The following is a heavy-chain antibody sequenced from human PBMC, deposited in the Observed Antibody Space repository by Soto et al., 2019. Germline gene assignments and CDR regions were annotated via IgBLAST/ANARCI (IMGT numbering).Heavy chain of an antibody. V-gene: IGHV3-33*01. J-gene: IGHJ6*02. CDR3: ARESGEIAAALIRYYYYGMDV. CDR1: GFTFSSYG. CDR2: IWYDGSNK. D-gene: IGHD6-13*01. Sequence: GGSLRLSCAASGFTFSSYGMHWVRQAPGKGLEWVAVIWYDGSNKYYADSVKGRFTISRDNSKNTLYLQMNSLRAEDTAVYYCARESGEIAAALIRYYYYGMDVWGQGTTVTVSS.